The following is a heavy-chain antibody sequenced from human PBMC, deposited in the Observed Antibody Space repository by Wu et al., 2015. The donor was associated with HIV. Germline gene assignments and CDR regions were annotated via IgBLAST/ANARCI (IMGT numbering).Heavy chain of an antibody. Sequence: QVQLVQSGTEVKKPGASVKVSCKASGYTLTTSDLHWVRQASGQGLEWMGWINPSTSHTTYAQNFQGRVTMTRNISINTAYMELNSLRSEDTAVYYCARDKSPRAAAGTGASYGMDVWGQGTTVTVSS. CDR1: GYTLTTSD. J-gene: IGHJ6*02. CDR2: INPSTSHT. V-gene: IGHV1-8*01. D-gene: IGHD6-13*01. CDR3: ARDKSPRAAAGTGASYGMDV.